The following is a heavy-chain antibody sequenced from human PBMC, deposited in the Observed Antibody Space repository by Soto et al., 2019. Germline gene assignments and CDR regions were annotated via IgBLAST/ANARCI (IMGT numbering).Heavy chain of an antibody. CDR1: GGSVTGFY. CDR2: IFHSGSS. CDR3: ARVPGFGVAHIDC. J-gene: IGHJ4*01. D-gene: IGHD3-3*01. V-gene: IGHV4-59*02. Sequence: QVQLQESGPGLVKPSETLSVTCTVSGGSVTGFYWSWIRQHPGKGLEWIGYIFHSGSSNYNPSLKSRVARSVDTSKRQISLRLTSVTAADTAVYYCARVPGFGVAHIDCWGHGTLGTVS.